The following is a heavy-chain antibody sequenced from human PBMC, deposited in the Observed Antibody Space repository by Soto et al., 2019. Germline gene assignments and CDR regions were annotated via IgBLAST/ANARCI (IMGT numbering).Heavy chain of an antibody. CDR1: GGTFSTAA. Sequence: QVQVEQSGAEVKKPGSSVKVSCKASGGTFSTAAISWVRQAPGQGLEWMGGIMPIFRTADYAQKFQGRVTITADESTSTAYLALRSLSSEATAIYYCARDQDRPQLGGNYYYIMDVWGQGTTVTVSS. D-gene: IGHD3-3*02. J-gene: IGHJ6*02. CDR2: IMPIFRTA. CDR3: ARDQDRPQLGGNYYYIMDV. V-gene: IGHV1-69*12.